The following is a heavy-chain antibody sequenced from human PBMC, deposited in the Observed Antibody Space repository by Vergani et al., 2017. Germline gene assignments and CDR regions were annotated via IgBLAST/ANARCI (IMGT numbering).Heavy chain of an antibody. Sequence: EVQVVESGGGLIKPGGSLRLSCVVSGITFKNAWINWVRQAPGKGLEWIGRIRSKNDGGTADYAAPLKGRFTISRDDSKDSAFLLVNNLKTEDTAVYYCTTEGNYYGNAFDIWGQGTMVTVSS. D-gene: IGHD1-26*01. J-gene: IGHJ3*02. CDR1: GITFKNAW. CDR2: IRSKNDGGTA. CDR3: TTEGNYYGNAFDI. V-gene: IGHV3-15*01.